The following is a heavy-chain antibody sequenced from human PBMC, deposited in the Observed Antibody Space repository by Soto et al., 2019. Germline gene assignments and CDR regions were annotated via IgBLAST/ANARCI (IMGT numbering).Heavy chain of an antibody. Sequence: EVQLVESGGGLVKPGGSLRLSCAASGFTFSSYSMNWVRQAPGKGLEWVSSISSSSSYIYYADSVKGRFTISRDNAKNSLYLQMNSLRAEDTAVYYCAAAVVAAFTWFDPWGQGTLVTVSS. J-gene: IGHJ5*02. V-gene: IGHV3-21*01. CDR1: GFTFSSYS. CDR3: AAAVVAAFTWFDP. D-gene: IGHD2-15*01. CDR2: ISSSSSYI.